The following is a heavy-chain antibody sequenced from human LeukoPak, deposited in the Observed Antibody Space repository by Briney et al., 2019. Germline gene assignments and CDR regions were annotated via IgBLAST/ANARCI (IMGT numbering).Heavy chain of an antibody. CDR3: ARGGSGSYPYYYYYYGMDV. CDR2: INPRDDST. CDR1: GYTFTSYY. D-gene: IGHD3-10*01. J-gene: IGHJ6*02. V-gene: IGHV1-46*04. Sequence: ASVKVSCKASGYTFTSYYVHWVRQAPGQGLEWMGIINPRDDSTSYAQKLQGRVTMTRNTSISTAYMELSSLRSEDTAVYYCARGGSGSYPYYYYYYGMDVWGQGTTVTVSS.